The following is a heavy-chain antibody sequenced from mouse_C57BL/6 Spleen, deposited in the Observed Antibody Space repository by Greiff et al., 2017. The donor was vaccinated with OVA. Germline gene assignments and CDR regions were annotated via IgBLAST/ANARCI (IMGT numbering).Heavy chain of an antibody. D-gene: IGHD1-1*01. Sequence: LVESGAELARPGASVKLSCKASGYTFTSYGIRWVKQRTGQGLEWIGEIYPRSGNTYYNEKFKGKATLTADKSSSTAYMELPSLTSEDSAVYYCAKRCITTIVSYYYAMDYWGQGTSVTVSS. CDR2: IYPRSGNT. V-gene: IGHV1-81*01. CDR1: GYTFTSYG. CDR3: AKRCITTIVSYYYAMDY. J-gene: IGHJ4*01.